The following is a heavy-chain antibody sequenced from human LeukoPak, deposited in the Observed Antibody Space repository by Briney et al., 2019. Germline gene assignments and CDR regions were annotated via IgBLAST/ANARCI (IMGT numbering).Heavy chain of an antibody. J-gene: IGHJ3*02. CDR2: IYHTGST. CDR3: ARAWGYNAFDM. CDR1: GGSVSDYY. Sequence: SETLSLTCTISGGSVSDYYWSWIRQSPGKGLEWIGYIYHTGSTSYSPSLKSRVTISADTSQNQFSLKLSSVTAADTAVYYCARAWGYNAFDMWGPGTLVTVSS. D-gene: IGHD5-12*01. V-gene: IGHV4-59*02.